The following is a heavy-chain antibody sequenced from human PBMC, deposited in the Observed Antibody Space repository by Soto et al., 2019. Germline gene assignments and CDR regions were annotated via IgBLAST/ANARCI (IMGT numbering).Heavy chain of an antibody. V-gene: IGHV4-30-2*01. Sequence: TLSLTCTVSGGSISSGGYSWSWIRQPPGKGLEWIGYVYHSWSTYYNPSLKSRVTISLDRSKNHFSLKLSSLSAADTAGYYGAQAQGLVLDYWGQGTLGTVSS. CDR2: VYHSWST. CDR1: GGSISSGGYS. J-gene: IGHJ4*02. CDR3: AQAQGLVLDY. D-gene: IGHD6-19*01.